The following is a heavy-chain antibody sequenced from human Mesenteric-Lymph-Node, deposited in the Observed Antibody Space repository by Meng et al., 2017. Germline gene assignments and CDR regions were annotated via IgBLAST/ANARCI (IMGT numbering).Heavy chain of an antibody. CDR2: IIPILGIA. J-gene: IGHJ4*02. D-gene: IGHD4-17*01. CDR3: ARGTGRYGDYPHY. CDR1: GGTFSTYA. Sequence: QGQLVQSGAEVKKPGSSVRVSCRASGGTFSTYAFSWVRQAPGQGLEWMGRIIPILGIANYAQKFQGRVTITADKSTSTAYMELSSLRSEDTAVYYCARGTGRYGDYPHYWGQGTLVTVSS. V-gene: IGHV1-69*09.